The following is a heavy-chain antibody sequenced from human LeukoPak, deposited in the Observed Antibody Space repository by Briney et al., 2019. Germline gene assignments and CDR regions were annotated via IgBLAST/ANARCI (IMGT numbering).Heavy chain of an antibody. D-gene: IGHD2-21*02. CDR1: GGSISSYY. V-gene: IGHV4-59*01. CDR2: IYYSGGT. Sequence: SETLSLTCTVSGGSISSYYWSWIRQPPGKGLEWIGYIYYSGGTNYNPSLKSRVTISVDTSKNQFSLKLNSVTAADTAVYYCARARRDEYYFDYWGQGTLVTVSS. CDR3: ARARRDEYYFDY. J-gene: IGHJ4*02.